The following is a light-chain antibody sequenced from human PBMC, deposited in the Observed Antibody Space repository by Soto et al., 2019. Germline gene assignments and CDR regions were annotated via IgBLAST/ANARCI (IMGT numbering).Light chain of an antibody. V-gene: IGKV3-11*01. CDR3: QQRNSLPPIT. CDR2: DAS. CDR1: QSVRTY. Sequence: EIVLTQSPVTLSLSPGERATLSCRASQSVRTYLAWYQVKPGQAPRLLIYDASSRASGVPARFSGSGSGTDFTLTIGSLEPEDFALYYRQQRNSLPPITFRQGTRLEIK. J-gene: IGKJ5*01.